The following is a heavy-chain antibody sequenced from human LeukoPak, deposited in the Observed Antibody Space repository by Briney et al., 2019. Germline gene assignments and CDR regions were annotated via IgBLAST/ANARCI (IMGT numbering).Heavy chain of an antibody. CDR1: GFTVSSNY. D-gene: IGHD3-22*01. V-gene: IGHV3-53*01. CDR2: IYSGGST. Sequence: PGGSLRLSCAASGFTVSSNYMSWVRQAPGKGLEWVSVIYSGGSTYYADSVKGRFTISRDSSKNTLYLQMNSLRAEDTAVYYCARTTYYYDSSGYFDYWGQGTLVTVSS. CDR3: ARTTYYYDSSGYFDY. J-gene: IGHJ4*02.